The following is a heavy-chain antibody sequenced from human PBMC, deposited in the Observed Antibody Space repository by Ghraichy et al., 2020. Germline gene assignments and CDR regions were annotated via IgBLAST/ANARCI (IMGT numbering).Heavy chain of an antibody. Sequence: GGSLRLSCAASGFTFSDYYMDWVRQAPGKGLEWVARIRRKANSYTTEYAASVKGRFTISRDDSKNSLYLQMNSLKTEDTAVYHCARGTNYYDRSGPWGMDVWGQGTTVTVSS. CDR2: IRRKANSYTT. CDR3: ARGTNYYDRSGPWGMDV. CDR1: GFTFSDYY. V-gene: IGHV3-72*01. D-gene: IGHD3-22*01. J-gene: IGHJ6*02.